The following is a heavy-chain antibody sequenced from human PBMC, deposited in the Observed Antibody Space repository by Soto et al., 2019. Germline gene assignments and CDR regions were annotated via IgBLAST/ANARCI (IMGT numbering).Heavy chain of an antibody. D-gene: IGHD5-18*01. CDR1: GVSINSGGYC. V-gene: IGHV4-31*03. CDR2: ITYGGST. Sequence: QVQLQESGPGLVKPSQTLSLTCTVSGVSINSGGYCWSWIRQHPGKGLEWIGCITYGGSTSYDAYLNRSVTISVDTSKNHFSLKLSSVTAADTAVYYCSRGILVWGQGTLITVSS. J-gene: IGHJ4*02. CDR3: SRGILV.